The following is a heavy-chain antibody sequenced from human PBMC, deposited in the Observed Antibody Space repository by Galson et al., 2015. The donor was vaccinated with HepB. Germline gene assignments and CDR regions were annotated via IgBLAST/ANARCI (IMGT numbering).Heavy chain of an antibody. Sequence: PALVKPTQTLTLTCTFSGFSLSTSGMRVSWIRQPPGKALEWLARIDWDDDKFYSTSLKTRLTISKDTSKNQVVLTMTNMDPVDTATYYCARTPPHYYDSSAAGFDYWGQGTLVTVSS. CDR2: IDWDDDK. CDR3: ARTPPHYYDSSAAGFDY. CDR1: GFSLSTSGMR. J-gene: IGHJ4*02. D-gene: IGHD3-22*01. V-gene: IGHV2-70*04.